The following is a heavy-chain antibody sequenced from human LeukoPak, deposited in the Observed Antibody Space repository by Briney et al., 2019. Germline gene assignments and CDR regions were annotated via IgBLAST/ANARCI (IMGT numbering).Heavy chain of an antibody. J-gene: IGHJ6*03. CDR1: GFTFSSYA. V-gene: IGHV3-23*01. CDR3: AKGEEYCSGGSCYFLRSNYYYYYMDV. D-gene: IGHD2-15*01. Sequence: PGGSLRLSCAASGFTFSSYAMSWVRQAPGKGLEWVSAISGSGGSTYYADSVKGRFTISRDNSKNTLYLQMNSLRAEDTAVYYCAKGEEYCSGGSCYFLRSNYYYYYMDVWGKGTTVTVSS. CDR2: ISGSGGST.